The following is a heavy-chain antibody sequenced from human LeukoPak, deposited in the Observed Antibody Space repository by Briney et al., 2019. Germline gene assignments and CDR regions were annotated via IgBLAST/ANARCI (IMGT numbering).Heavy chain of an antibody. CDR2: IYYSGST. CDR1: GGSISSGGYY. Sequence: SQTLSLTCTVSGGSISSGGYYWSWIRQHPGKGLEWIGYIYYSGSTYYNPSLKSRVTISVDTSKNQFSLKLSSVTAADTAVYYCAAQDVNWFDPWGEGTLVTVSS. J-gene: IGHJ5*02. V-gene: IGHV4-31*03. D-gene: IGHD2-15*01. CDR3: AAQDVNWFDP.